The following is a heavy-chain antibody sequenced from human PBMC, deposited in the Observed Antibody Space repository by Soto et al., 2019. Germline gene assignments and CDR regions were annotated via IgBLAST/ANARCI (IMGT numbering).Heavy chain of an antibody. Sequence: ASVKVSCKASGGTFSIYAISWVRQAPGQGLEWMGGIIPIFGTANYAQKFQGRVTITADESTSTAYMELSSLRSEDTAVYYCASRTSSSWYVDYWGQGTLVTVSS. CDR2: IIPIFGTA. J-gene: IGHJ4*02. D-gene: IGHD6-13*01. V-gene: IGHV1-69*13. CDR1: GGTFSIYA. CDR3: ASRTSSSWYVDY.